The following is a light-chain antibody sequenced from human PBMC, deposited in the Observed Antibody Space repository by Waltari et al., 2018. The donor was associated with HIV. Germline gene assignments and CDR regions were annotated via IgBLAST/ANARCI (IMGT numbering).Light chain of an antibody. CDR3: QQANGFPHT. CDR1: ESIFRF. J-gene: IGKJ2*01. Sequence: DIQVTQFPSSLPASVGDKVTITCRASESIFRFLAWYQPKPGQAPRLLRYDGCRVDRGDPSKLRGFGSGTDFTLVVSNLQIEDFAPYICQQANGFPHTFGQGTKVE. CDR2: DGC. V-gene: IGKV1-12*01.